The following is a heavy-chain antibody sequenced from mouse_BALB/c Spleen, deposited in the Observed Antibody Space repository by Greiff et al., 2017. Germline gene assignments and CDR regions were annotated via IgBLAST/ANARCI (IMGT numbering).Heavy chain of an antibody. CDR3: TRGGKGWYFDV. J-gene: IGHJ1*01. D-gene: IGHD2-1*01. Sequence: VQLQQSGAELVRPGASVTLSCKASGYTFTDYEMHWVKQTPVHGLEWIGAIDPETGGTAYNQKFKGKATLTADKSSSTAYMELRSLTSEDSAVYYCTRGGKGWYFDVWGAGTTVTVSS. CDR2: IDPETGGT. CDR1: GYTFTDYE. V-gene: IGHV1-15*01.